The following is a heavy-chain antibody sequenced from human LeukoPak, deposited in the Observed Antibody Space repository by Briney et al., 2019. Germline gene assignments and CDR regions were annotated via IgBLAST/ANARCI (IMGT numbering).Heavy chain of an antibody. CDR1: GFTFSIHA. Sequence: GGSLRLSCAASGFTFSIHAMHWVRQAPGKGLEWLAYISYNGRTDYHADPVKGRFSISRDNSRSMLDLQMNSLGPEDTAVYYCVRAPYSSSPYYYYMDVWGKGTTVTVSS. CDR3: VRAPYSSSPYYYYMDV. D-gene: IGHD6-6*01. CDR2: ISYNGRTD. J-gene: IGHJ6*03. V-gene: IGHV3-30*03.